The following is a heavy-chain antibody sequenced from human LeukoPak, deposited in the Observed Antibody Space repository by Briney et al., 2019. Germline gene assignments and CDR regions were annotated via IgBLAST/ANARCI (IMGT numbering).Heavy chain of an antibody. D-gene: IGHD2-2*01. CDR3: ARDIVVVPAAIDYYYYMDV. J-gene: IGHJ6*03. V-gene: IGHV4-4*07. Sequence: SETLSLTCTVSGGSISSYYWSWIRQPAGKGLEWIGRIYTSGSTNYNPSLKSRVTMSVDTSKNQFSLKLSSVTAADTAVYYCARDIVVVPAAIDYYYYMDVWGKGTTVTVSS. CDR2: IYTSGST. CDR1: GGSISSYY.